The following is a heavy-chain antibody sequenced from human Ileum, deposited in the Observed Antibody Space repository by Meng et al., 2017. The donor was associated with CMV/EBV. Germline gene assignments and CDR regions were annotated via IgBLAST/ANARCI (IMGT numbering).Heavy chain of an antibody. CDR3: AKFISATADY. CDR2: ISGSGDST. V-gene: IGHV3-23*01. Sequence: GESLKISCAASGFTFSNYAMTWVRQAPGKGLEWVSAISGSGDSTYYADSVKGRFSISRDNSKNTLYLQMNSLRAEDTAVYYCAKFISATADYWGQGTLVTVSS. D-gene: IGHD3-10*01. J-gene: IGHJ4*02. CDR1: GFTFSNYA.